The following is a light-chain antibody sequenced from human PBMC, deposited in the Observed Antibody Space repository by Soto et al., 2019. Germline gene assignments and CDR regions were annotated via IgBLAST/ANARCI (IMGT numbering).Light chain of an antibody. Sequence: DFQMTQSPSSLSACVGDRVSITCRASQSIGTSLNWYQQKPGQGPKLLISSSSTLPGGGPSRFSGSGSGTDFTLTISSLQPEDFATYYCQQSYTAPFTFGPGTKVDVK. J-gene: IGKJ3*01. CDR1: QSIGTS. CDR2: SSS. V-gene: IGKV1-39*01. CDR3: QQSYTAPFT.